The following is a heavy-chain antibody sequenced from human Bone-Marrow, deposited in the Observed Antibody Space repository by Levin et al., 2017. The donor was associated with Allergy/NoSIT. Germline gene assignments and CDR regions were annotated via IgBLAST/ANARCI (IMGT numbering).Heavy chain of an antibody. V-gene: IGHV3-74*03. J-gene: IGHJ4*02. CDR2: INTDGSST. CDR3: ARAAHYGDYLGQFDS. Sequence: PGESLKISCAASGFTLSSYWMHWVRQGPGKGLVWVSRINTDGSSTMYADSVKGRFTISRDSAKNTLYLQMNSLTSEDTAVYYCARAAHYGDYLGQFDSWGQGTLVTVSS. D-gene: IGHD4-17*01. CDR1: GFTLSSYW.